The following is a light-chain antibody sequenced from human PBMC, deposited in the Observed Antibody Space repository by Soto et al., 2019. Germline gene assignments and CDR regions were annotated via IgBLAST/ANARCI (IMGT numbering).Light chain of an antibody. V-gene: IGKV2-28*01. CDR1: QSLLHINGNNY. CDR3: IQSLQTSLT. Sequence: IVMTQSPLSLPVTPGEPASISSRSSQSLLHINGNNYLDWYLQRPGQSQQLLIYLGSHRASGVSDRFSSSGSGTDFTLKISRVEAEDVGVYYCIQSLQTSLTFGEGTKVEIK. J-gene: IGKJ4*01. CDR2: LGS.